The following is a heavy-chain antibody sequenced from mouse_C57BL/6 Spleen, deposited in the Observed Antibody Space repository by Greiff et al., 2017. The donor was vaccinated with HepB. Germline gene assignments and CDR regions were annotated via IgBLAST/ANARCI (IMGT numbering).Heavy chain of an antibody. J-gene: IGHJ2*01. Sequence: QVHVKQPGAELVKPGASVKLSCKASGYTFTSYWMHWVKQRPGQGLEWIGMIHPNSGNTNYNEKFKSKATLTVDKSSSTAYMQLSSLTSEDSAVYYCARETTVVADWGQGTTLTVSS. V-gene: IGHV1-64*01. CDR3: ARETTVVAD. CDR2: IHPNSGNT. D-gene: IGHD1-1*01. CDR1: GYTFTSYW.